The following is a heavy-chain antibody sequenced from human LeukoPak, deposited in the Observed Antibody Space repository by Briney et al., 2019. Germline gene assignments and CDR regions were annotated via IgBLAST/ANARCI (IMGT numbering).Heavy chain of an antibody. V-gene: IGHV3-30*01. CDR2: ISYDGSNK. CDR1: GFTFSSHA. J-gene: IGHJ4*02. D-gene: IGHD3-3*01. CDR3: ARTNTNYDFWSGIDY. Sequence: GGSLRLSCAASGFTFSSHAMHWVRQAPGKGLEWVAVISYDGSNKYYADSVKGRFTISRDNSKNTLYLQMNSLRAEDTAVYYCARTNTNYDFWSGIDYWGQGTLVTVSS.